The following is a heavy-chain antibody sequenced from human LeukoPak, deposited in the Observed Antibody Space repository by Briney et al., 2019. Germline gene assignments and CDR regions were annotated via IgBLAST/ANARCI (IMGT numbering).Heavy chain of an antibody. Sequence: TGGYLRLSCAASGFTFSSYGMHWVRQAPGKGLEWVAVISYDGSNKYYADSVKGRFTISRDNSKNTLYLQMNSLRAEDTAVYYCAKGEYFDYWGQGTLVTVSS. CDR1: GFTFSSYG. V-gene: IGHV3-30*18. J-gene: IGHJ4*02. CDR3: AKGEYFDY. CDR2: ISYDGSNK.